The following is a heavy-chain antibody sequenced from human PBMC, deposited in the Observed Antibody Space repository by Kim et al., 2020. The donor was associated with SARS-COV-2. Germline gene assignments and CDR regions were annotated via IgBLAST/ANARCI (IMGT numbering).Heavy chain of an antibody. Sequence: GGSLRLSCAASGFVFSNYAVHWVRQAPGKGLEYVSAISSNGQSTYYGNSVKGRFTISRDNSKDTLYLQMGSLGVEDMAVYYCARGGYYYGSGSYYYYFDSWGQGTLVTVSS. CDR1: GFVFSNYA. D-gene: IGHD3-10*01. CDR2: ISSNGQST. CDR3: ARGGYYYGSGSYYYYFDS. J-gene: IGHJ4*02. V-gene: IGHV3-64*01.